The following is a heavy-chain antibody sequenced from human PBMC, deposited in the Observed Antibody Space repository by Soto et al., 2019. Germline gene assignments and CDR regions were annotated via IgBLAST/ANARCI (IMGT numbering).Heavy chain of an antibody. V-gene: IGHV4-38-2*02. CDR1: GYSISSGYY. D-gene: IGHD3-10*01. CDR3: AREGMVDLMDV. CDR2: IYHSGST. Sequence: PSETLSLTCAVSGYSISSGYYWGWIRQPPGKGLEWIGSIYHSGSTYYNPSLKSRVTISVDTSKNQFSLKLSSVTAADTAVYYCAREGMVDLMDVWGQGTTVTVSS. J-gene: IGHJ6*02.